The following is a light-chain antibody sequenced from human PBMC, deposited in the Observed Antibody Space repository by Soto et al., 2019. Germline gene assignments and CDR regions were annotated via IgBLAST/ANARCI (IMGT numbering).Light chain of an antibody. CDR1: QGIRND. CDR3: QHYNSYSEA. V-gene: IGKV1-17*01. J-gene: IGKJ1*01. CDR2: DAS. Sequence: DIHMTQSPSSLAASVGFRVTITCRASQGIRNDLGWYQQKPGKAPKRXIYDASSLESGVPSRFGGGGSETEFTLTISSLQTDDFATYYCQHYNSYSEAFGQGTKVDIK.